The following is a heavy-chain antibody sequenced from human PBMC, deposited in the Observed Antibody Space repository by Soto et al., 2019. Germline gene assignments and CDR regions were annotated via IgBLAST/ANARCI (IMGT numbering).Heavy chain of an antibody. CDR3: ARARRVVVAATDGGYYYYYGMDV. V-gene: IGHV1-69*13. J-gene: IGHJ6*02. CDR1: GGTFSSYA. D-gene: IGHD2-15*01. Sequence: SVKVSGKASGGTFSSYAISWVRQAPGQGLEWMGGIIPIFGTANYAQKFQGRVTITADESTSTAYMELSSLRSEDTAVYYCARARRVVVAATDGGYYYYYGMDVWGQGTTVTVSS. CDR2: IIPIFGTA.